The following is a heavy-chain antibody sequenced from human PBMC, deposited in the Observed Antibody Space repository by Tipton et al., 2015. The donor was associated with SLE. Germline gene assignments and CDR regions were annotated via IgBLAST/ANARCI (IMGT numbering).Heavy chain of an antibody. CDR1: GGSISSSSYY. V-gene: IGHV4-39*07. Sequence: TLSLTCTVSGGSISSSSYYWGWIRQPPGKGLEWIGAIYHSETTYYNPSLKSRVTISVDTSKKQLSLRLTSVTAADTAVYYCATPGSVEMTTGHGLDIWGRGTMVTVSS. CDR2: IYHSETT. J-gene: IGHJ3*02. D-gene: IGHD1-14*01. CDR3: ATPGSVEMTTGHGLDI.